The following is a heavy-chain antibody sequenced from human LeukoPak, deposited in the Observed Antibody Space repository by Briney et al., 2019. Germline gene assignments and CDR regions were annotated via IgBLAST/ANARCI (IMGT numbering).Heavy chain of an antibody. Sequence: PGGSLRLSCAASGFTFSTYSVNWVRQAPGKGLEWVSSISSSSSYIYYADSVKGRFTISRDNAKNSLYLQMNSLRAEDTAVYYCARDQGSGWWAYWGQGTLVTVSS. D-gene: IGHD6-19*01. CDR2: ISSSSSYI. CDR1: GFTFSTYS. CDR3: ARDQGSGWWAY. J-gene: IGHJ4*02. V-gene: IGHV3-21*01.